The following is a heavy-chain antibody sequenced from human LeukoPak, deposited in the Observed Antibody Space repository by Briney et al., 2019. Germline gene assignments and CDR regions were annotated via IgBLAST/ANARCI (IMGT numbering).Heavy chain of an antibody. CDR2: INPNSDGT. V-gene: IGHV1-2*02. CDR1: GYTFTGSY. J-gene: IGHJ6*03. CDR3: ARGADYYYYMDV. Sequence: ASVKGSCKASGYTFTGSYMHWVRQAPGQGLEWMGWINPNSDGTNYAQKFQGRVTMTRDTSISTAYMELSSLRSDDTAVYYCARGADYYYYMDVWGKGTTVTVSS.